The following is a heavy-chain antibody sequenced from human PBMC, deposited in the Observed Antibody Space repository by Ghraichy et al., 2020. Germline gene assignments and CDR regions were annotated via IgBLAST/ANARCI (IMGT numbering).Heavy chain of an antibody. CDR1: GFTFSSYG. CDR2: IWYDGSNK. Sequence: GGSLRLSCAASGFTFSSYGMHWVRQAPGKGLEWVAVIWYDGSNKYYADSVKGRFTISRDNSKNTLYLQMNSLRAEDTAVYYCAREGDIVVVPAAIEFRVSYYYYGMDVWGQGSTVTVSS. V-gene: IGHV3-33*01. J-gene: IGHJ6*02. CDR3: AREGDIVVVPAAIEFRVSYYYYGMDV. D-gene: IGHD2-2*01.